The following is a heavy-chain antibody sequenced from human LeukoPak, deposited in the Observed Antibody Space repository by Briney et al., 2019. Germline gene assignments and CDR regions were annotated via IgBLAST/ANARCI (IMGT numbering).Heavy chain of an antibody. CDR1: GFTFDDYA. D-gene: IGHD5-18*01. Sequence: GGSLRLSCAASGFTFDDYAMHWVRQAPGKGLEWVSGICWNSGSIGYADSVKGRFTISRDNAKNSLYLQMNSLRAEDTALYYCAKDASTWIHRYFDYWGQGTLVTVSS. J-gene: IGHJ4*02. CDR2: ICWNSGSI. V-gene: IGHV3-9*01. CDR3: AKDASTWIHRYFDY.